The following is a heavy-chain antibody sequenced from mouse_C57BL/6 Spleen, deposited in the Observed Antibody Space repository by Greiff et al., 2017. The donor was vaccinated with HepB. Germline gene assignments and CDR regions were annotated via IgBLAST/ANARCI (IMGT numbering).Heavy chain of an antibody. V-gene: IGHV1-50*01. J-gene: IGHJ2*01. CDR3: ALHIYYFGSRYFDY. CDR1: GYTFTSYW. Sequence: QVQLQQSGAELVKPGASVKLSCKASGYTFTSYWMQWVKQRPGQGLEWIGEIDPSDSYTNYNQKFKGKATLTVDTSSSTAYMLLSSLTSEDSAVYYCALHIYYFGSRYFDYWGQGTTLTVSS. CDR2: IDPSDSYT. D-gene: IGHD1-1*01.